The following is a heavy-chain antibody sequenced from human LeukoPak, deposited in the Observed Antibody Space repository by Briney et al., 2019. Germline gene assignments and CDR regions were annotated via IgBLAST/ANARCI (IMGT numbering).Heavy chain of an antibody. J-gene: IGHJ2*01. CDR1: GGSFSGYY. D-gene: IGHD7-27*01. V-gene: IGHV4-34*01. Sequence: PSETLSLTCAVYGGSFSGYYWSWIRQPPGKGLEWIGEINHSGSTNYNPSLKSRVTLSVDTSKNLVSLNLSSVTAADTAVYYCAKLLGRGYFDLWGRGTLVTVSS. CDR2: INHSGST. CDR3: AKLLGRGYFDL.